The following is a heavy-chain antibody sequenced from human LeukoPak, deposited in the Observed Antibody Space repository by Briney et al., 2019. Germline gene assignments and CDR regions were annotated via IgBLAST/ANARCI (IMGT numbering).Heavy chain of an antibody. V-gene: IGHV1-2*02. Sequence: GASVKVSCRASGYTFTDFYLHWVRQAPGQGLEWMGWINPDSGDTKYAQKFQGRVTMTRDTSISTTYMEMSSLRFDDTAIYYCGSEMRTFGGVIVRVGNWGRGTLVTVSS. D-gene: IGHD3-16*02. J-gene: IGHJ4*01. CDR3: GSEMRTFGGVIVRVGN. CDR2: INPDSGDT. CDR1: GYTFTDFY.